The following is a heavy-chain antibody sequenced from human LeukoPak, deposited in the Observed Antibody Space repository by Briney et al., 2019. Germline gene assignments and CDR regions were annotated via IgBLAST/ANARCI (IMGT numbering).Heavy chain of an antibody. Sequence: PGGSLRLSCAASGFTFSSYGMHWVRQAPGKGLEWVAVISYDGSNKYYADSVKGRFTISRDNSKNTLYLQMNSLRAEDTAVYYCARGEYYDILTGDSDYWGQGTLVTVSS. CDR2: ISYDGSNK. J-gene: IGHJ4*02. CDR3: ARGEYYDILTGDSDY. CDR1: GFTFSSYG. V-gene: IGHV3-30*03. D-gene: IGHD3-9*01.